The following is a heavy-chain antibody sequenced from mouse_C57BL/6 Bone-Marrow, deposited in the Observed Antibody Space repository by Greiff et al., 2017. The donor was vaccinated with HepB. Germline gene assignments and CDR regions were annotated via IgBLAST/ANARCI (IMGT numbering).Heavy chain of an antibody. CDR1: GYTFTSYW. D-gene: IGHD2-3*01. V-gene: IGHV1-50*01. J-gene: IGHJ2*01. CDR3: ARNDEEDY. CDR2: IDPSDSYT. Sequence: QVQLQPPGAELVKPGASVKLSCKASGYTFTSYWMQWVKQRPGQGLEWIGEIDPSDSYTNYHQKFKGKATLTVDTSSSTAYMQLSSLTAEDSAVYYCARNDEEDYWGQGTTRTVSS.